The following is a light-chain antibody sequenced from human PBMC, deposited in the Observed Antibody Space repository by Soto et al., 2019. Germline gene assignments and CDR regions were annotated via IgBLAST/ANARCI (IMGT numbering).Light chain of an antibody. J-gene: IGLJ1*01. CDR2: DNN. Sequence: QSVLTHPPSVSAAPGQKVTISCSGSSSNIGNNYVSWYQQFPGTAPKLLIYDNNKRPSGIPDRFSGSKSGTSATLGITGLQTGDEADYYCGTWDSSLSAYVFGTGTKVTVL. CDR3: GTWDSSLSAYV. V-gene: IGLV1-51*01. CDR1: SSNIGNNY.